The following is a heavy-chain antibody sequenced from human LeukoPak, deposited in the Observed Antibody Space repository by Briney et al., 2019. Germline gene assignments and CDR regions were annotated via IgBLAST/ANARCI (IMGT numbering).Heavy chain of an antibody. CDR1: GFTFTSSA. CDR3: AADPGAVTTEYYFDY. CDR2: IVVGSGNT. V-gene: IGHV1-58*02. J-gene: IGHJ4*02. Sequence: SVKVSCKASGFTFTSSAMQWVRQARGQRLEWIGWIVVGSGNTNYAQKFQERVTITRDMSTSTAYMELSSLRSEVTAVYYCAADPGAVTTEYYFDYWGQGTLVTVSS. D-gene: IGHD4-11*01.